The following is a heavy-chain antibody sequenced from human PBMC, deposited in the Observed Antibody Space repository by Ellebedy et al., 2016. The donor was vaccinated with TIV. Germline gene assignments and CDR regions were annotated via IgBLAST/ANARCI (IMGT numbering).Heavy chain of an antibody. CDR3: ARIFLGYYGLDV. D-gene: IGHD6-13*01. CDR2: VFSSGGS. Sequence: GSLRLSCTVSGGAVSSPSYYWSWIRQPPGKGLEWLGYVFSSGGSNYNPSLKSRVSISVDTSKNQFSLNLSSVTAADTAVYYCARIFLGYYGLDVWGQGTTVTVSS. V-gene: IGHV4-61*01. J-gene: IGHJ6*02. CDR1: GGAVSSPSYY.